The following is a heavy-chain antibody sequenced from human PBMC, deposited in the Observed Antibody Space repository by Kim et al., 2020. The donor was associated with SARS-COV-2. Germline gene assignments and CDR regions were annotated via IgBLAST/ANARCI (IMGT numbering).Heavy chain of an antibody. J-gene: IGHJ6*02. V-gene: IGHV1-3*01. CDR3: ARYKGGLAPYGMDV. Sequence: ASVKVSCKASGYTFTSYAMHWVRQAPGQRLEWMGWINAGNGNTKYSQKFQGRVTITRDTSASTAYMELSSLRSEDTAVYYFARYKGGLAPYGMDVWGQGTTVTVSS. D-gene: IGHD1-20*01. CDR2: INAGNGNT. CDR1: GYTFTSYA.